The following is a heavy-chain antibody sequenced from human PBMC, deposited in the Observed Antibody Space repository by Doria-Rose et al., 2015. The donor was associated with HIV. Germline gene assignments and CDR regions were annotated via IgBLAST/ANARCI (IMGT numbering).Heavy chain of an antibody. J-gene: IGHJ4*02. CDR2: INTDGTSA. CDR3: AALDILTGPVDY. V-gene: IGHV3-74*01. Sequence: EVQLQESGGGLVQPGGSLRLSCTASGFNFRTYWMHWVRQAPGKGLLWVSRINTDGTSANYADFVKGRFSISRDNAKNTLYLQMNSLRAEDTAVYYCAALDILTGPVDYWGQGTLVTVSS. D-gene: IGHD3-9*01. CDR1: GFNFRTYW.